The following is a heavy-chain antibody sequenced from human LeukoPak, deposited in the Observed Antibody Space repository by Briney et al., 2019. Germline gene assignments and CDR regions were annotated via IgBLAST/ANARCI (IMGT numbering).Heavy chain of an antibody. V-gene: IGHV3-33*06. CDR3: AEGMHFPDF. D-gene: IGHD3-3*02. J-gene: IGHJ4*02. CDR1: GFTLGGYG. Sequence: PGGSLRLSCAGSGFTLGGYGMHWFRQTPGKGLEGVAVIAYDGSRAFYADSVRGRFTISGDNSKNTLYLQMNSLRAEDTAVYYCAEGMHFPDFLGQGTLVNVSS. CDR2: IAYDGSRA.